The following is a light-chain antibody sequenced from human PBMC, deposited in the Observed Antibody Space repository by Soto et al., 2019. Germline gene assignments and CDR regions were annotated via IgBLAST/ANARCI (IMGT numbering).Light chain of an antibody. CDR2: DVT. V-gene: IGLV2-14*03. J-gene: IGLJ2*01. CDR1: SSDVGSSNY. Sequence: QSALTQPASVTGSPGQSISISCIGASSDVGSSNYVSWYQQHPGKAPKLMIYDVTNRPSGVSDRFSASKSGNTASLTISGLQAEDEADCYCASATSSDALVFGGGTKLTVL. CDR3: ASATSSDALV.